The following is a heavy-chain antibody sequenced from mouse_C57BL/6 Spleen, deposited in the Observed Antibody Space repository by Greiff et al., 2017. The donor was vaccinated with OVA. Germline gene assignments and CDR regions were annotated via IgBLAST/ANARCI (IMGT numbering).Heavy chain of an antibody. CDR1: GYSITSGYY. J-gene: IGHJ1*03. D-gene: IGHD2-4*01. V-gene: IGHV3-6*01. CDR2: ISYDGSN. CDR3: AREGAYDYDGYFDV. Sequence: EVKLLESGPGLVKPSQSLSLTCSVTGYSITSGYYWNWIRQFPGNKLEWMGYISYDGSNNYNPSLKNRISITRDTSKNQFFLKLNSVTTEDTATYYCAREGAYDYDGYFDVWGTGTTVTVSS.